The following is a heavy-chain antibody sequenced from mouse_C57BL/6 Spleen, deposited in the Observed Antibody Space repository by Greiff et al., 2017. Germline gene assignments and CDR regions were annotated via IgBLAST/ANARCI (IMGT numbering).Heavy chain of an antibody. CDR3: ARSANFYFDY. D-gene: IGHD3-3*01. V-gene: IGHV7-3*01. CDR1: GFTFTDYY. Sequence: EVMLVESGGGLVQPGGSLSLSCAASGFTFTDYYMSWVRQPPGKALEWLGFIRNKANGYTTEYSASVKGRFTISRDNSQSILYLQMNALRAEDSATYYCARSANFYFDYWGQGTTLTVSS. J-gene: IGHJ2*01. CDR2: IRNKANGYTT.